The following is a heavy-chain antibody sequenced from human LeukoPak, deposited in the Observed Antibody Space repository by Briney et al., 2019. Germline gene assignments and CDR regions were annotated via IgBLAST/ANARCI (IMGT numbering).Heavy chain of an antibody. Sequence: ASVKVSCKASGYTFTGYYMHWVRQAPGKGLEWMGGFDPEDGETIYAQKFQGRVTMTEDTSTDTAYMELSSLRSEDTAVYYCATAAGSDAFDIWGQGTMVTVSS. CDR3: ATAAGSDAFDI. J-gene: IGHJ3*02. CDR1: GYTFTGYY. CDR2: FDPEDGET. V-gene: IGHV1-24*01.